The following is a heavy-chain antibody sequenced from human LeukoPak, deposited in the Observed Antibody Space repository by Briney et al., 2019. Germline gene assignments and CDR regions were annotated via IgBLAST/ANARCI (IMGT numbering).Heavy chain of an antibody. Sequence: TGGSLRLYCAASGFSFSSYGMHWVRQAPGKGLEWVAVIWYDGGNKYYADSVMGRFTISRDNSKNTLYLQMNSLRAEDTAVYYCARDVQSQLRYFDWLLNSWGQGTLVTVSS. V-gene: IGHV3-33*01. CDR3: ARDVQSQLRYFDWLLNS. CDR1: GFSFSSYG. CDR2: IWYDGGNK. J-gene: IGHJ4*02. D-gene: IGHD3-9*01.